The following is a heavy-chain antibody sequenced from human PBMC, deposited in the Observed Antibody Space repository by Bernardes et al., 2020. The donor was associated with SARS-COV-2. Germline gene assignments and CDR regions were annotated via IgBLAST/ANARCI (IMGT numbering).Heavy chain of an antibody. J-gene: IGHJ4*02. V-gene: IGHV4-34*01. CDR3: ASPLGITAAGTISDY. CDR1: GGSLSGYY. CDR2: MNQSGST. D-gene: IGHD6-13*01. Sequence: SETLSLTCAVYGGSLSGYYGSWIRQPPGKGLEWIGEMNQSGSTNYNPSLKSRVTISVDTSKNQFSLKLSSVTAADTAVYYCASPLGITAAGTISDYWGQGTLVTVSS.